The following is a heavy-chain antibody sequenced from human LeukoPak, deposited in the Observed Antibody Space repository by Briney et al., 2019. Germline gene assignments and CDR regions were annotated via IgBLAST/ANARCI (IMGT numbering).Heavy chain of an antibody. Sequence: ASVKVSCKASGYTFTSYGISWVRQAPGQGLEWMGAINTNTGNPTYAQGFTGRFVFSLDTSVTTAYLQISSLKPDDTAVYYCARDLVGYGGSDRPFDYWGQGTLVTVSS. J-gene: IGHJ4*02. CDR3: ARDLVGYGGSDRPFDY. CDR2: INTNTGNP. V-gene: IGHV7-4-1*02. CDR1: GYTFTSYG. D-gene: IGHD5-12*01.